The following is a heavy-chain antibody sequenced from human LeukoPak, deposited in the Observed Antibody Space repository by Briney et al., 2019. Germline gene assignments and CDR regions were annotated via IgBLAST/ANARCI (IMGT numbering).Heavy chain of an antibody. V-gene: IGHV4-59*01. Sequence: SETLSLTCTVSGGSISSYYWSWVRQPPGKGLEWIGYIYYSGSTNYNPSLKSRVTISVDTSKNQFSLKLSSVTAADTAVYYCARALAYGCTWAPPWFAPGAQETLVTVSS. CDR1: GGSISSYY. D-gene: IGHD4-23*01. J-gene: IGHJ5*02. CDR3: ARALAYGCTWAPPWFAP. CDR2: IYYSGST.